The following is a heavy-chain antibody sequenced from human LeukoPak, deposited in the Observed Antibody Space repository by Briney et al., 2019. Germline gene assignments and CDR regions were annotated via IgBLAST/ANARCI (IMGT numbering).Heavy chain of an antibody. CDR2: ISDNGGST. CDR3: ARARYGSGRYLNFFDY. CDR1: GFTFSSYA. V-gene: IGHV3-23*01. Sequence: GGSLRLSCAASGFTFSSYAMTWVRQAPGKGLEWVSSISDNGGSTNYADSVKGRFTMSRDNSKNTVYVQMNSLTDGDTAVYYCARARYGSGRYLNFFDYWGQGILVTVSS. J-gene: IGHJ4*02. D-gene: IGHD3-10*01.